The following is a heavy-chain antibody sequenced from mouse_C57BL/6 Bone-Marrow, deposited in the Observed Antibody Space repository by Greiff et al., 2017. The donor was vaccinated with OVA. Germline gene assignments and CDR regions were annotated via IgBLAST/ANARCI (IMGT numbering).Heavy chain of an antibody. J-gene: IGHJ4*01. V-gene: IGHV1-18*01. Sequence: EVKLMESGPELVKPGASVKIPCKASGYTFTDYNMDWVKQSHGKSLEWIGDINPNNGGTIYNQKFKGQATLTVDKSSSTAYLELRSLTSEDTAVYYCAKRGGTDYYAMGYWGQGTSVTVSS. CDR2: INPNNGGT. CDR1: GYTFTDYN. CDR3: AKRGGTDYYAMGY.